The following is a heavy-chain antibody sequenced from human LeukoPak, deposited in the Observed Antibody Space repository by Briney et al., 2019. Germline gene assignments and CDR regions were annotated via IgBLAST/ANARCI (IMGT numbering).Heavy chain of an antibody. D-gene: IGHD3-16*01. Sequence: QPGGSLRLSCTASGFTFTRYWMHWVRQAPGKGLVRVSRVNPDGSSVTYGDSVKGRFTSSRDNAKNTLYLQMNSLRAEDMAVYYCARGGSYGDYWGQGILVTVSS. V-gene: IGHV3-74*01. J-gene: IGHJ4*02. CDR1: GFTFTRYW. CDR3: ARGGSYGDY. CDR2: VNPDGSSV.